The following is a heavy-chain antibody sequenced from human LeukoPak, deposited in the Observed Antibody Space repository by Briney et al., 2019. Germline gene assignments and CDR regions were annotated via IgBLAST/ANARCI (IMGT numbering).Heavy chain of an antibody. Sequence: NPGGSLRLSCAASGFTFSYAWMNWVRQAPGKGLEWVGHIKSKSDGGTIDYAAPVKGRFTISREDSENTLYLQVNSLKTEDTAVYYCTTLLWFGELLSGDYWGQGTLVTVSS. CDR3: TTLLWFGELLSGDY. D-gene: IGHD3-10*01. CDR2: IKSKSDGGTI. V-gene: IGHV3-15*01. CDR1: GFTFSYAW. J-gene: IGHJ4*02.